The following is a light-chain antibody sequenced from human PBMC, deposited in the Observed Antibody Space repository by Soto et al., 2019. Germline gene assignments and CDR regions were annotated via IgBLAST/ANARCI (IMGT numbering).Light chain of an antibody. CDR3: QQSYSTVWT. V-gene: IGKV1-39*01. Sequence: DIQMTQSPASLSASVGDRLTITCRASQSISSYLNWYQQKPGKAPKLLIYAASSLQSGVPSRFSGSGSGAEFTLTISSLQPEDFASYYCQQSYSTVWTFGHGTEVEIK. CDR1: QSISSY. CDR2: AAS. J-gene: IGKJ1*01.